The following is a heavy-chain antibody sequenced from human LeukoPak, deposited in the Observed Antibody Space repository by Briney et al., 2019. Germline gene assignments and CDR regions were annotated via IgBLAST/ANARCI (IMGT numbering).Heavy chain of an antibody. CDR3: ARESADNNWFDP. V-gene: IGHV4-61*02. Sequence: PSETLSLTCTVSGDSISSRSYYWGWIRQPAGKGLEWIGRIYTSGSTNYNPSLKSRVTISVDTSKNQFSLKLSSVTAADTAVYYCARESADNNWFDPWGQGTLVTVSS. CDR1: GDSISSRSYY. CDR2: IYTSGST. D-gene: IGHD6-25*01. J-gene: IGHJ5*02.